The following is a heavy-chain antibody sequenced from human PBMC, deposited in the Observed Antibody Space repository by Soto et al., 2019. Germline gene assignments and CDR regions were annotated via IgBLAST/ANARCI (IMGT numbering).Heavy chain of an antibody. J-gene: IGHJ4*02. D-gene: IGHD6-19*01. CDR2: IWYDGSNK. CDR3: ARDERGWYGYYFDY. V-gene: IGHV3-33*01. Sequence: QVQLVESGGGVVQPGRSLRLSCAASGFTFSSYGMHWVRQAPGKGLEWVAVIWYDGSNKYYADSVKGRFTISRDNSKNTLYLQMHSLRAEDTAVYYCARDERGWYGYYFDYWGQGTLVTVSS. CDR1: GFTFSSYG.